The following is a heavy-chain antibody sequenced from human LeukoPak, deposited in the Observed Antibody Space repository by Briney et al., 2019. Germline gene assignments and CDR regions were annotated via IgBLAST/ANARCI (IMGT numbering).Heavy chain of an antibody. Sequence: PSETLSLTCTVSGGSISSYYWSWIRQPPGKGLEWIGYIYYSGSTNYNPSLKSRVTISVDTSKNQFSLKLSSVTAADTAVYYCARIGYQLLSTYYYYYMDVWGKGTTVTVSS. CDR3: ARIGYQLLSTYYYYYMDV. D-gene: IGHD2-2*01. CDR2: IYYSGST. V-gene: IGHV4-59*08. CDR1: GGSISSYY. J-gene: IGHJ6*03.